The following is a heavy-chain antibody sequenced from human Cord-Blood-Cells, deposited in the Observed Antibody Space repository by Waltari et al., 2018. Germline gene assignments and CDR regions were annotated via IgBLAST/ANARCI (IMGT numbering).Heavy chain of an antibody. CDR2: ISSSSSYI. CDR3: AREVRNYYGSGSYFMPDAFDI. V-gene: IGHV3-21*01. CDR1: GFTFSSYN. Sequence: EVQLVESGGGLVKPGGSLRLSCAASGFTFSSYNMNWARQAQGTGREWVSSISSSSSYIYYADSVKGRFTISRDNAKNSLYLQMNSLRAEDTAVYYCAREVRNYYGSGSYFMPDAFDIWGQGTMVTVSS. J-gene: IGHJ3*02. D-gene: IGHD3-10*01.